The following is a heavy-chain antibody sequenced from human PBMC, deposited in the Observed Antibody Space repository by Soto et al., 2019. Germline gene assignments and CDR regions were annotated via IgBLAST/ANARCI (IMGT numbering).Heavy chain of an antibody. V-gene: IGHV3-21*01. Sequence: VQLVESGGGLVKPGGSLRLSCEGSGFMFSSYNMNWVRQAPGRGLEWVSFISSSSAYKYYEDAVKGRFTISRDNDKNSVYLQMNSLRAEDAGLYYCTRSAGDCTDTSCEKGWFDSWGQGTWVTVSS. CDR3: TRSAGDCTDTSCEKGWFDS. CDR2: ISSSSAYK. D-gene: IGHD2-8*02. CDR1: GFMFSSYN. J-gene: IGHJ5*01.